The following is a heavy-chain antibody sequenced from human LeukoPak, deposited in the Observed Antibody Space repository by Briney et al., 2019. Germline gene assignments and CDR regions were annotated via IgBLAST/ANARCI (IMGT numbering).Heavy chain of an antibody. D-gene: IGHD3-3*01. CDR2: IYYTGST. V-gene: IGHV4-59*01. CDR3: ARGYYDFPY. J-gene: IGHJ4*02. CDR1: GASISSYY. Sequence: SETLSLTCTVSGASISSYYWSWIRQPPGKELEWIGYIYYTGSTNYNPSLKSRVTISVDTSKNQFSLKLSSVTAADTAVYYCARGYYDFPYWGQGTLVTVSS.